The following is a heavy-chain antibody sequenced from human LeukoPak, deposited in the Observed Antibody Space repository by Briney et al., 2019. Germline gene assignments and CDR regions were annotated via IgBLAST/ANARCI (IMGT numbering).Heavy chain of an antibody. J-gene: IGHJ4*02. Sequence: PGGSLRLSCEASGFTFNTYSMNWARQAPGKGLEWVSAISGSGGNTYYIDSVKGRFTISRDNSKNTLDLQMNSLRAEDTAVYYCAKDGRRISMIGVVRRGHYFDYWGQGILVTVSS. CDR2: ISGSGGNT. CDR1: GFTFNTYS. V-gene: IGHV3-23*01. D-gene: IGHD3-22*01. CDR3: AKDGRRISMIGVVRRGHYFDY.